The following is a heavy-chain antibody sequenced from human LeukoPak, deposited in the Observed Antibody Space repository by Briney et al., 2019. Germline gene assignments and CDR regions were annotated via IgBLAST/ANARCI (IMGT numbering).Heavy chain of an antibody. CDR1: GYSFTNYW. D-gene: IGHD4-17*01. V-gene: IGHV5-10-1*01. CDR3: TTGASKVTTDFANY. J-gene: IGHJ1*01. Sequence: GEALTISFKGSGYSFTNYWMSWVRPMPGKGLEWMGIIDPRHSYNKYIPSFEGHDIISVDKSISSAFLQWNVLKASDTAIYYCTTGASKVTTDFANYWGQGTQVAVSS. CDR2: IDPRHSYN.